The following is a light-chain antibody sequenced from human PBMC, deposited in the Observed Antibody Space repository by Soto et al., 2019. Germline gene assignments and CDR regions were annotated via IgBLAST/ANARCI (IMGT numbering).Light chain of an antibody. CDR2: EVS. CDR1: SSDVGGYDY. J-gene: IGLJ2*01. V-gene: IGLV2-14*01. CDR3: TSYTTSSTVI. Sequence: QSALTQPTSVSGSPGQSISISCTGTSSDVGGYDYVSWYQQHPDKAPKLIIYEVSNRPSGVSNRLSGSKSGNTASLTISGLQAEDEADYYCTSYTTSSTVIFGGGTQLTVL.